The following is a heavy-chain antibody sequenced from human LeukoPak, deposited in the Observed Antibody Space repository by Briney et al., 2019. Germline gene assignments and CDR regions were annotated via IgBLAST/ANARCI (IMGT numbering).Heavy chain of an antibody. J-gene: IGHJ4*02. CDR3: AKDMFFAAAGTSHFDY. Sequence: GRSLRLSCAASGFTFDDYAMHWVRQAPGKGLEWVSGISWNSGSIGYADSVKGRFTISRDNAKNSLYLQMNSLRAEDTALYYCAKDMFFAAAGTSHFDYWGQGTLVTVST. D-gene: IGHD6-13*01. V-gene: IGHV3-9*01. CDR1: GFTFDDYA. CDR2: ISWNSGSI.